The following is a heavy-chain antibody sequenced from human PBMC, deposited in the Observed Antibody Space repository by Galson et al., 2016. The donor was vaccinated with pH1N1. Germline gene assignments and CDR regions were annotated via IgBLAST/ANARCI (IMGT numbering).Heavy chain of an antibody. CDR3: ARGQASVSTSYYYGMDV. CDR2: IIGMFGTT. Sequence: SVKVSCKASGGTFSSYAISWVRQAPGQGLEWMGGIIGMFGTTNCAQKFQGRVTITADKSTSTAYMELSSLRSEDTAVYYCARGQASVSTSYYYGMDVWGQGTTVTVSS. D-gene: IGHD4-11*01. CDR1: GGTFSSYA. V-gene: IGHV1-69*06. J-gene: IGHJ6*02.